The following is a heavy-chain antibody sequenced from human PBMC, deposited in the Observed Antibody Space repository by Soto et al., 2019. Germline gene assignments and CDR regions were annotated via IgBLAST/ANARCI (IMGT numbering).Heavy chain of an antibody. Sequence: SVKVSCKASGGTFSSYDISWVRQAPGQGLEWMGGIIPIFGTANYAPKFQGRVKITADESTSTAYMELSSLRSEDTAVYYCASSPISFRSVYYYCIDGWGQGTTVTGPS. V-gene: IGHV1-69*13. CDR2: IIPIFGTA. CDR3: ASSPISFRSVYYYCIDG. J-gene: IGHJ6*01. D-gene: IGHD3-16*02. CDR1: GGTFSSYD.